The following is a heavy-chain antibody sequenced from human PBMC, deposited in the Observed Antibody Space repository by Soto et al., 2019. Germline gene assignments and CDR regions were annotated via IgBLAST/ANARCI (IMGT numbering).Heavy chain of an antibody. CDR1: GFTFSSYG. J-gene: IGHJ4*02. Sequence: PGGSLRLSCAASGFTFSSYGMHWVRQAPGKGLEWVAVISYDGSNKYYADSVKGRFTISRDNSKNTLYLQMNSLRAEDTAVYYCAKPPYGDYAYWGQGTLVTVSS. CDR3: AKPPYGDYAY. CDR2: ISYDGSNK. V-gene: IGHV3-30*18. D-gene: IGHD4-17*01.